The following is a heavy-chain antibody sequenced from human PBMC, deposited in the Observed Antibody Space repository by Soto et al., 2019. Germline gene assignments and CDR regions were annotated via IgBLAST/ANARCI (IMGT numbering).Heavy chain of an antibody. V-gene: IGHV3-64*01. CDR2: ISSNGRST. J-gene: IGHJ1*01. CDR3: ARDRCTNGVCYAPSDD. CDR1: GFIFSTYA. D-gene: IGHD2-8*01. Sequence: EVKLVESGGGLVQPGGSLRLSCATSGFIFSTYAMHWLRQAPGKGLEYVSAISSNGRSTYYANSVKGRFTISRDNAKKTVYLQMDSLRAEDMAVYYCARDRCTNGVCYAPSDDWGQGTLVTVSS.